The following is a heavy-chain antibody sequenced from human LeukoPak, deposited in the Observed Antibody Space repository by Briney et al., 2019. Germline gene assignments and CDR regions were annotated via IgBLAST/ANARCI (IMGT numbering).Heavy chain of an antibody. V-gene: IGHV3-53*04. CDR3: ARDGGGYKGSYYYYYGMDV. CDR1: GFTFSSYA. D-gene: IGHD5-24*01. CDR2: IYSGGST. Sequence: GGSLRLSCAASGFTFSSYAMSWVRQAPGKGLEWVSVIYSGGSTYYADSVKGRFTISRHNSKNTLYLQMNSLRAEDTAVYYCARDGGGYKGSYYYYYGMDVWGQGTTVTVSS. J-gene: IGHJ6*02.